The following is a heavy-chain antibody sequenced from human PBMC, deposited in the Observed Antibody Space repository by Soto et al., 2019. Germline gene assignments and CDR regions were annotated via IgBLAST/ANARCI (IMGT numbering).Heavy chain of an antibody. V-gene: IGHV3-23*01. CDR2: ISGSGGST. CDR1: GFTFSSYA. CDR3: AKEFREATIYFDY. J-gene: IGHJ4*02. D-gene: IGHD5-12*01. Sequence: EVQLLESGGGLVQPGGSLRLSCAASGFTFSSYAMSWVRQAPGKGLEWVSAISGSGGSTYYADSVKGRFTISRDNSKNTLYLQTNSLRAEDTAEYYCAKEFREATIYFDYWGQGTLVTVSS.